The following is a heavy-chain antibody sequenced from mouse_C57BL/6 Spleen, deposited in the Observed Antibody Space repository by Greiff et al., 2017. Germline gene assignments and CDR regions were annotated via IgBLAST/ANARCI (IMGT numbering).Heavy chain of an antibody. J-gene: IGHJ4*01. CDR1: GYSFTGYF. D-gene: IGHD1-1*02. CDR3: ARGYYAYAMDY. Sequence: EVKLMESGPELVKPGDSVKISCKASGYSFTGYFMNWVMQSHGKSLEWIGRINPYNGDTFYNQKFKGKATLTVDKSSSTAHMELRSLTSEDSAVYYCARGYYAYAMDYWGQGTSVTVSS. V-gene: IGHV1-20*01. CDR2: INPYNGDT.